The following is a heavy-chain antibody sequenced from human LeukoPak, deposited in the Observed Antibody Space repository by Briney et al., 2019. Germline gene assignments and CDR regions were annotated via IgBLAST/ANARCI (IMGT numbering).Heavy chain of an antibody. CDR2: ISGSGGST. J-gene: IGHJ4*02. CDR3: AKAGLRYFDWSEAIDY. CDR1: GFTFSSYA. Sequence: GGSLRLSCAASGFTFSSYAMSWVRQAPGNGLEWVSAISGSGGSTYYADSVKGRFTISRDNSKNTLYLQMNSLRAEDTAVYYCAKAGLRYFDWSEAIDYWGQGTLVTVSS. D-gene: IGHD3-9*01. V-gene: IGHV3-23*01.